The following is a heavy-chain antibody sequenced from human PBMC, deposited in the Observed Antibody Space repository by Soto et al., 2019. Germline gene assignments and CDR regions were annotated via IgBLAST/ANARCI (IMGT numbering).Heavy chain of an antibody. CDR2: ISPMFGAA. J-gene: IGHJ4*02. Sequence: QVQLVQSGAEMKKPGSSVKVSCQSSGGTFHTYAMNWVRQAPGQGPEWMGDISPMFGAANYAPQLQGRVTLTADESTGTSYMQLSSLTSEDTVLYFCAREVQVHTPAFVYWGQGTLVTVSS. D-gene: IGHD3-10*01. V-gene: IGHV1-69*19. CDR1: GGTFHTYA. CDR3: AREVQVHTPAFVY.